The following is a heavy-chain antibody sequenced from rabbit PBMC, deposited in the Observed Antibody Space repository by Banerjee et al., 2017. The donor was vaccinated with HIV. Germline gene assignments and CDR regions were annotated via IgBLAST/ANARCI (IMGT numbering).Heavy chain of an antibody. CDR2: ISTGGGST. CDR1: GFSFSSSYY. D-gene: IGHD8-1*01. CDR3: ARGYVGSGDWSFNL. V-gene: IGHV1S40*01. Sequence: QSLEESGGDLVKPGASLTLTCTASGFSFSSSYYMCWVRQAPGKGLEWIGCISTGGGSTDYASWAKGRFTISKTSSTTVTLQMTSLTAADTATYFCARGYVGSGDWSFNLWGQGTLV. J-gene: IGHJ4*01.